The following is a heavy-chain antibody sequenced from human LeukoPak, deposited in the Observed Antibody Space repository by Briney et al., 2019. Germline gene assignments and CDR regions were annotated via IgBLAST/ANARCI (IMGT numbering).Heavy chain of an antibody. D-gene: IGHD3-16*01. Sequence: SXAXSGFTFNNYGMHWVRQAPGKGLEWVAVISYDGSIKYYVESVKGRFTISRDNSKKKLYLQMHSLTPEDTVIYYCAKVGDYDLPKPLDYWAQGPLFPVPS. CDR1: GFTFNNYG. CDR3: AKVGDYDLPKPLDY. CDR2: ISYDGSIK. V-gene: IGHV3-30*18. J-gene: IGHJ4*02.